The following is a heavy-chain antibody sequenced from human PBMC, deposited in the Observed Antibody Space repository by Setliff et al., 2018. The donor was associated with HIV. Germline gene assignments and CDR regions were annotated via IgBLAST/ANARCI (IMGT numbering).Heavy chain of an antibody. D-gene: IGHD6-19*01. J-gene: IGHJ4*02. V-gene: IGHV3-30*15. CDR2: ISYDGSNI. Sequence: PGGSLRLSCAASGFTFSIYAMHWVRQAPGKGLDGVALISYDGSNIQYADSVKGRFTISRDNSKNTLYLQMSSLRAEDTAVYYCARDRAYSSAKGYLDYWGQGTQVTVSS. CDR1: GFTFSIYA. CDR3: ARDRAYSSAKGYLDY.